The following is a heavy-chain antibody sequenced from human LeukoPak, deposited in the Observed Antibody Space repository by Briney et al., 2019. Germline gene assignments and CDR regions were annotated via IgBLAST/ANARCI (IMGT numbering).Heavy chain of an antibody. D-gene: IGHD6-13*01. V-gene: IGHV3-23*01. J-gene: IGHJ4*02. CDR3: AKGSLGSWYYFDY. CDR2: FSRSATDT. CDR1: GFTFGSYA. Sequence: GGSLRLSCAASGFTFGSYAMSWVRQAPGKGPEWVSTFSRSATDTYYADSVKGRFTIFRDNSKNTLYLQMNSLRAEDTAVYYCAKGSLGSWYYFDYWGQGTPVTVSS.